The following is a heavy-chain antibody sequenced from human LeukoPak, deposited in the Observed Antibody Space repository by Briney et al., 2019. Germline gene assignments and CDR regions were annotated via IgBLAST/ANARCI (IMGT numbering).Heavy chain of an antibody. CDR1: GGSFSGYY. D-gene: IGHD3-22*01. CDR2: ISHAGGA. CDR3: XXXXPPDFDRSGFYYNY. J-gene: IGHJ4*02. Sequence: SETLSLTCAIYGGSFSGYYWSWFRQPPGKGLEWIGEISHAGGASYNPSLKSRVTISEDTSKNQFSLNLSSVTAADTAVYYCXXXXPPDFDRSGFYYNYWGQGTLVIVSS. V-gene: IGHV4-34*01.